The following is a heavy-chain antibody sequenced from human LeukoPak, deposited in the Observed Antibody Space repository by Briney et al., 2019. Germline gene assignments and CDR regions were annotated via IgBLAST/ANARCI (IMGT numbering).Heavy chain of an antibody. CDR3: ARGLTMVVTPPWFDP. CDR1: GGSFSGYY. CDR2: INHSGST. D-gene: IGHD4-23*01. J-gene: IGHJ5*02. Sequence: SETLSLTCAVYGGSFSGYYWSWIRQPPGKGLEWIGEINHSGSTNYNPSLKSRVTISVDTSKNQFSLKLSSVTAADTAVYYCARGLTMVVTPPWFDPWGQGTLVTVSS. V-gene: IGHV4-34*01.